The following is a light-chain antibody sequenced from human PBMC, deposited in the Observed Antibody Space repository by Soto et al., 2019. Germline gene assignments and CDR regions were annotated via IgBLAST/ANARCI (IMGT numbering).Light chain of an antibody. J-gene: IGKJ1*01. Sequence: DIQMTQSPSTLSASVGDRVTITCRASQSISSWLAWYQQKPGKAPKLLIYDASSMESGAPSRFSGSGSGTEFTLTISSLQPDDFATYYYQQYNSYPWTVGQGTKVDSK. CDR2: DAS. CDR3: QQYNSYPWT. CDR1: QSISSW. V-gene: IGKV1-5*01.